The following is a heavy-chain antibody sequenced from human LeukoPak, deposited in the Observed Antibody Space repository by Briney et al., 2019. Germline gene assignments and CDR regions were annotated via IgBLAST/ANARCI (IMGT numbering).Heavy chain of an antibody. CDR2: IIPIFGTA. CDR1: GGTFSSYA. D-gene: IGHD6-19*01. J-gene: IGHJ4*02. CDR3: ARDLSGIAVAGTGDLGSLY. Sequence: GASVKVSCKASGGTFSSYAISWVRQAPGQGLEWMGGIIPIFGTANYAQKFQGRVTITADESTSTAYMELSSLRSEDTAVYYCARDLSGIAVAGTGDLGSLYWGQGTLVTVSS. V-gene: IGHV1-69*13.